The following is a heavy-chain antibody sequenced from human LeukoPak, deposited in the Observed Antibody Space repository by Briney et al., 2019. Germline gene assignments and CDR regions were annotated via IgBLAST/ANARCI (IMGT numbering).Heavy chain of an antibody. CDR3: ARGEVGATNFDY. CDR2: IYYSGST. D-gene: IGHD1-26*01. CDR1: GGSISSSSYY. J-gene: IGHJ4*02. V-gene: IGHV4-39*07. Sequence: SETLSLTCTVSGGSISSSSYYWGWIRQPPGKGLEWIGSIYYSGSTYYNPSLKSRVTISVDRSKNQFSLKLSSVTAADTAVYYCARGEVGATNFDYWGQGTLVTVSS.